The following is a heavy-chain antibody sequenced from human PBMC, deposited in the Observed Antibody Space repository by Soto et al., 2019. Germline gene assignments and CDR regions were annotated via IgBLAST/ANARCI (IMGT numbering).Heavy chain of an antibody. CDR2: IDPKSGGT. V-gene: IGHV1-2*02. J-gene: IGHJ4*02. CDR3: ARVSVDLPE. CDR1: GPTFIAYY. D-gene: IGHD5-12*01. Sequence: QLVQSGAEVKKPGASVRVSCKTSGPTFIAYYIHWVRQAPGQGLEWMGWIDPKSGGTTYEQKFLGRVTMTRDTSINTAFMDLNRLTSDDTAVYYCARVSVDLPEWGQGTLITVSS.